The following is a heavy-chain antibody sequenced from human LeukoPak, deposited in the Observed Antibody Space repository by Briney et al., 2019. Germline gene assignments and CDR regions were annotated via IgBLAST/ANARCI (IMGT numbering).Heavy chain of an antibody. CDR1: GYTFTSYY. V-gene: IGHV1-46*01. CDR2: INPSGDPT. CDR3: ARSSGYYSSLFYMHV. D-gene: IGHD3-22*01. Sequence: ASVKVSCKASGYTFTSYYMHWVRQAPGQGLEGVGIINPSGDPTTYAQKFQGRGTMTSDMSTSTAYMELSSLRSEDTAVYYCARSSGYYSSLFYMHVWGKGTTVTVSS. J-gene: IGHJ6*03.